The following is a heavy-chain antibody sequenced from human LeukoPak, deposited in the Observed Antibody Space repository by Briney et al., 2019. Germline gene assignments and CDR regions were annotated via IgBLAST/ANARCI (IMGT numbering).Heavy chain of an antibody. CDR1: GFTFSDYY. V-gene: IGHV3-11*01. Sequence: GGSLRLSCAASGFTFSDYYMSWLRQAPGKGLEWISYITSSGSSMYYADSVKGRFTISRDNAKNSLYLQMNSLRVEDTAVYYCARDKEQWLVPVRLGTRGFDYWGQGTLVTVSS. D-gene: IGHD6-19*01. CDR3: ARDKEQWLVPVRLGTRGFDY. J-gene: IGHJ4*02. CDR2: ITSSGSSM.